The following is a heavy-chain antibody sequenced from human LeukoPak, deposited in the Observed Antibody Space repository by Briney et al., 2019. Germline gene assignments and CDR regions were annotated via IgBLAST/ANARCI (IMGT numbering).Heavy chain of an antibody. CDR1: GYSFTSYW. J-gene: IGHJ4*02. Sequence: GESLKISCKGSGYSFTSYWIGWVRQMPGKGLEWMGIIYPGDSDTRYSPSFQGQVTISADKSISTAYLQWSSLKASDTAMYYCARHVGSSSWTGYFDYWGQGTLVTVSS. D-gene: IGHD6-13*01. V-gene: IGHV5-51*01. CDR2: IYPGDSDT. CDR3: ARHVGSSSWTGYFDY.